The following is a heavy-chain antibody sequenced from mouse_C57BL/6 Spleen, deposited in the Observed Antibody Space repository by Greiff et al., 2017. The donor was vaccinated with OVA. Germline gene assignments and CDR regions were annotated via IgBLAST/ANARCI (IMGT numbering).Heavy chain of an antibody. V-gene: IGHV1-22*01. CDR3: ARAIYYDFFAY. D-gene: IGHD2-4*01. CDR2: INPNNGGT. J-gene: IGHJ3*01. CDR1: GYTFTDYN. Sequence: VQLKESGPELVKPGASVKMSCKASGYTFTDYNMHWVKQSHGKSLEWIGYINPNNGGTSYNQKFKGKATLTVNKSSSTAYMELRSLTSEDSAVYYCARAIYYDFFAYWGQGTLVTVSA.